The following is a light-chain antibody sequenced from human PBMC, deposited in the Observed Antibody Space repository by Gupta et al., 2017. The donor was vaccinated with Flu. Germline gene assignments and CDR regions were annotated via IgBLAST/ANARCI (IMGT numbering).Light chain of an antibody. CDR3: AAWDDSLDGLA. CDR2: DNN. V-gene: IGLV1-44*01. Sequence: GSSSNIGRYNVNWYQQVPGTAPKVVMYDNNERPSGVPDRISGSKSGTSASLAISGLQADDEAYYHCAAWDDSLDGLAFGGGTKLTVL. J-gene: IGLJ2*01. CDR1: SSNIGRYN.